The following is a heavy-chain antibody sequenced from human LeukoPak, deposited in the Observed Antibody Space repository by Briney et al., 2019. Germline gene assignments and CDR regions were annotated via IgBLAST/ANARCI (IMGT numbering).Heavy chain of an antibody. Sequence: PSETLSLTCTVSGGSISSSSYYWGWIRQPPGKGLEWIGSIYYSGSTYYNPSLKSRVTKSVDTSKNQFSLKLSSVTAADTAVYYCARRNYDFWSGSRGWFDPWGQGTLVTVSS. D-gene: IGHD3-3*01. CDR2: IYYSGST. CDR1: GGSISSSSYY. J-gene: IGHJ5*02. V-gene: IGHV4-39*01. CDR3: ARRNYDFWSGSRGWFDP.